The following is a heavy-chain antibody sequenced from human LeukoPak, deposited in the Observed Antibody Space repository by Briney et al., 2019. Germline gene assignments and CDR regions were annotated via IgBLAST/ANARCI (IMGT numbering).Heavy chain of an antibody. CDR2: IYYSGST. CDR3: ARRPAKSAAFTMVRGQQSPNWFDP. CDR1: GGSINSSIYY. J-gene: IGHJ5*02. V-gene: IGHV4-39*07. Sequence: SETLSLTCTVSGGSINSSIYYWGWIRQPPGKGLEWIGSIYYSGSTNYNPSLKSRVTISVDTSKNQFSLKLSSVTAADTAVDYCARRPAKSAAFTMVRGQQSPNWFDPWGQGTLVTVSS. D-gene: IGHD3-10*01.